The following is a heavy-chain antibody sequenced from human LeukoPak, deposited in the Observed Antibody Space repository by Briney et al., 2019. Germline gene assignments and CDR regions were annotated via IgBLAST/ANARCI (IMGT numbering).Heavy chain of an antibody. CDR1: GFTFSDYY. D-gene: IGHD3-10*01. Sequence: PGWSLRLSCAASGFTFSDYYMSWIRQAPWKGRDGVSYISSSGSTIYYADSVKGRFTISRDNAKNSLYLQMNSLRAEDTAVYYCAGSSGESGFDPWGQGTLVTVSS. J-gene: IGHJ5*02. V-gene: IGHV3-11*01. CDR2: ISSSGSTI. CDR3: AGSSGESGFDP.